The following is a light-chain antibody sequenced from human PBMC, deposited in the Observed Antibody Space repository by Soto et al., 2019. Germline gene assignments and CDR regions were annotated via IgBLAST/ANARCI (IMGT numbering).Light chain of an antibody. CDR1: SSNIGSNY. Sequence: QSVLTQPPSASGTPGQRVTISCSGSSSNIGSNYVYWYQQLPGTAPKLLIYRNNQRPSGVPDRFSRSKSGTSASLAISGLRSEDEGHYYCQSYDKRLTAYVFGTGTKVTVL. CDR2: RNN. J-gene: IGLJ1*01. V-gene: IGLV1-47*01. CDR3: QSYDKRLTAYV.